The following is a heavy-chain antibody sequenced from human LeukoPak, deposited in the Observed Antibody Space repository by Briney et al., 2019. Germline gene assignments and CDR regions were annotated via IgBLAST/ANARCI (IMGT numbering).Heavy chain of an antibody. CDR1: GYTFTGCY. V-gene: IGHV1-2*02. J-gene: IGHJ3*02. CDR2: INPNSGGT. D-gene: IGHD2-15*01. CDR3: KYCSGGSCFFGDDAFDI. Sequence: ASVKVSCKASGYTFTGCYMHWVRQAPGQGLEWMGWINPNSGGTNYAQKLQGRVTMTTDTSTSTAYMELRSLRSDDTAVYYCKYCSGGSCFFGDDAFDIWGQGTMVTVSS.